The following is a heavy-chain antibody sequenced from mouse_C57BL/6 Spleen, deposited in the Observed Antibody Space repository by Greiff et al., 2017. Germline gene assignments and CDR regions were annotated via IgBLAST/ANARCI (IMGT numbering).Heavy chain of an antibody. V-gene: IGHV1-85*01. CDR2: IYPRGGST. D-gene: IGHD1-1*01. J-gene: IGHJ2*01. CDR3: AKGDYYGTPYYFDY. CDR1: GYTFTSYD. Sequence: QVQLQQSGPELVKPGASVKLSCKASGYTFTSYDINWVKQRPGQGLEWIGCIYPRGGSTKYNEKFKGKATLTVDTSSSTAYMELHSLTSEDSAVYFCAKGDYYGTPYYFDYWGQGTTLTVSS.